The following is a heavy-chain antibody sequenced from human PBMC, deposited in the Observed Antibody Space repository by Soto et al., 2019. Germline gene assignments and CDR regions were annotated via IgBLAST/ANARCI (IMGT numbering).Heavy chain of an antibody. V-gene: IGHV4-59*12. Sequence: PSETLSLTCTVSGGSISDYYWSWIRQSPGKGLEWIAYIYYNGRTNYNPSLKSRITISVDASKNQFSLQLNSVTPEDTAMYYCARLVGNSWLDHWGQGTLVTVSS. CDR2: IYYNGRT. D-gene: IGHD6-6*01. CDR3: ARLVGNSWLDH. J-gene: IGHJ5*02. CDR1: GGSISDYY.